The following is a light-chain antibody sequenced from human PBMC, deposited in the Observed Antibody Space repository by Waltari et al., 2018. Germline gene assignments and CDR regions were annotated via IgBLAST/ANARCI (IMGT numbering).Light chain of an antibody. CDR3: QQYGSSLWT. V-gene: IGKV3-20*01. CDR2: GAS. Sequence: EIVFTPSPGTLSSSPGERATLSCRASQSVSSSYLAWYQQKPGQAPRLLIYGASSRATGIPDRFSGSGSGTDFTLTISRLEPEDFAVYYCQQYGSSLWTFGQGTKVEIK. J-gene: IGKJ1*01. CDR1: QSVSSSY.